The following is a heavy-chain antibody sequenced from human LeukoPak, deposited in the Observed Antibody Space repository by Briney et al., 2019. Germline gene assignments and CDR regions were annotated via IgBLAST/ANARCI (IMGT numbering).Heavy chain of an antibody. CDR2: INPNSGGT. CDR3: ARAVEYSSSLDY. J-gene: IGHJ4*02. CDR1: GYTFTGYY. D-gene: IGHD6-6*01. V-gene: IGHV1-2*02. Sequence: ASVKVSCKASGYTFTGYYLHWVRQAPGQGLEWMGWINPNSGGTKYAQKFQGRVTMTRDTSISTAYMELSRLRSDDTAVYYCARAVEYSSSLDYWGQGTLVTVSS.